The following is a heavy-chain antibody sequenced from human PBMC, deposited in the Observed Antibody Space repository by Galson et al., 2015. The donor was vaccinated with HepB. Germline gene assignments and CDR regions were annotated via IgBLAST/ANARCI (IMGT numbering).Heavy chain of an antibody. CDR1: GFTFSSYG. J-gene: IGHJ4*02. CDR2: ISYDGSKE. D-gene: IGHD6-13*01. CDR3: AKAIAESGYYFDS. Sequence: SLRLSCAASGFTFSSYGMHWVRQAPGKGLEWVAIISYDGSKEDYADSVKGRFTIYRDNPRNMLYLQMNSLRAEDTAVYYCAKAIAESGYYFDSWGQGTLVTVSS. V-gene: IGHV3-30*18.